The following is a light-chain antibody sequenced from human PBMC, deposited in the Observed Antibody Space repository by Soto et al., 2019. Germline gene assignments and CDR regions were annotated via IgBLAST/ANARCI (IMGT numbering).Light chain of an antibody. CDR1: QGIRND. Sequence: AIQMTQSPSSLSASVGDRVTITCRASQGIRNDLGWYQQKPGKAPDLLIYVASSLQSDVPSRFSGSGSGTHFTLTINGLQPEDFATYYCQQGNSFPFTFGPGTKVD. CDR3: QQGNSFPFT. V-gene: IGKV1-6*01. CDR2: VAS. J-gene: IGKJ3*01.